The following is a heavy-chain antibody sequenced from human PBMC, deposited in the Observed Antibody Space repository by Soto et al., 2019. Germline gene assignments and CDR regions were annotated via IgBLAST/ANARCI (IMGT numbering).Heavy chain of an antibody. CDR2: INHSGST. V-gene: IGHV4-34*01. Sequence: SETLSLTCAVYGGSFSGYYWSWIRQPPGKGLEWIGEINHSGSTNYNPSLKSRVTISVDTSKNQFSLKLSSVTAADTAVYYCARAVIVVVPAANNTYFDYWGQGTLVTVSS. CDR3: ARAVIVVVPAANNTYFDY. J-gene: IGHJ4*02. CDR1: GGSFSGYY. D-gene: IGHD2-2*01.